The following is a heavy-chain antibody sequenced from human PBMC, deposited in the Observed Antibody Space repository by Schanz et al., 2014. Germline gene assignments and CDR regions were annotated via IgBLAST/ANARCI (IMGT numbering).Heavy chain of an antibody. CDR3: ERDAGWAYGDYHGMDV. CDR2: ISVYHGHT. Sequence: QVQLVQSGGEVKKPGASATVSCKASGYTFNNHGISWVRQAPGQGLEWMGWISVYHGHTNYAEKVHGRVTMTTDTATSTDYMELRSQISDDAAFYDCERDAGWAYGDYHGMDVWGQGTTVTVSS. J-gene: IGHJ6*02. CDR1: GYTFNNHG. D-gene: IGHD3-10*01. V-gene: IGHV1-18*01.